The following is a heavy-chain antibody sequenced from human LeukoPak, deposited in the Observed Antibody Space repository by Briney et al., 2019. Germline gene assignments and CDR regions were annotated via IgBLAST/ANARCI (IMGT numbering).Heavy chain of an antibody. D-gene: IGHD3-10*01. J-gene: IGHJ4*02. CDR1: GGSISSSSYY. Sequence: SETLSLTCTVSGGSISSSSYYWGWIRQPPGKGLEWIGSIYYSGSTYYNPSLKSRVTISVDTSKNQFSLKLSSVTAADTAVYYCARLPRTMVRGAEIYYFDYWGQGTLVTVSS. CDR2: IYYSGST. CDR3: ARLPRTMVRGAEIYYFDY. V-gene: IGHV4-39*01.